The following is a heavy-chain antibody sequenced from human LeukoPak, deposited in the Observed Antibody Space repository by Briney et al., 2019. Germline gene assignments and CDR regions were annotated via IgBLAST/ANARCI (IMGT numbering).Heavy chain of an antibody. CDR3: ARGIWTRTVSSYYLDY. CDR1: GFTFTNYA. D-gene: IGHD3/OR15-3a*01. CDR2: INAGNGHT. Sequence: GASVKVSCKASGFTFTNYAMQWVRQAPGQRLEWMGWINAGNGHTRYSQSFQGRVTITRDTSATTAYMEATSLRSEDTAVYYCARGIWTRTVSSYYLDYWGQGTLVTVSS. V-gene: IGHV1-3*01. J-gene: IGHJ4*02.